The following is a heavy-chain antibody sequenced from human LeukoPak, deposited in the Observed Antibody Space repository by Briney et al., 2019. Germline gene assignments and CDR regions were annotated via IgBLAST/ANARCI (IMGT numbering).Heavy chain of an antibody. CDR3: ARGDYDGLLTFDY. V-gene: IGHV4-30-2*01. CDR1: GGSISSGGYS. J-gene: IGHJ4*02. D-gene: IGHD4-17*01. Sequence: SETLSLTCTVSGGSISSGGYSWSWIRQPPGKGLEWIGYIYHSGSTYYNPSLKSRVTISVDRSKNQFSLKLSSVTAADTAVYYCARGDYDGLLTFDYWGQGTLVTVSS. CDR2: IYHSGST.